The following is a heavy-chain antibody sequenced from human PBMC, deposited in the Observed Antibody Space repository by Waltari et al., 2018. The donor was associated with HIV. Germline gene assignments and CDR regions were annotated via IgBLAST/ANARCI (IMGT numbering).Heavy chain of an antibody. V-gene: IGHV3-9*01. CDR2: ISWNSGSI. Sequence: EVQLVESGGGLVQPGRSLRLSCAASGFTFDDYAMHWVRQAPGTGLEWVSGISWNSGSIGYADSVKGRFTISRDNAKNSLYLQMNSLRAEDTALYYCAKDTYTLIMITFGGGLDVWGQGTTVTVSS. D-gene: IGHD3-16*01. J-gene: IGHJ6*02. CDR3: AKDTYTLIMITFGGGLDV. CDR1: GFTFDDYA.